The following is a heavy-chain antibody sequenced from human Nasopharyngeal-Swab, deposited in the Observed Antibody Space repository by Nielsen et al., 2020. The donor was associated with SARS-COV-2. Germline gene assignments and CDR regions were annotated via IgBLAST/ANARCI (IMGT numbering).Heavy chain of an antibody. CDR1: GFTVSSNY. CDR3: ARNDAFDI. J-gene: IGHJ3*02. CDR2: ISYDGSNE. V-gene: IGHV3-30-3*01. Sequence: GGSLRLSCAASGFTVSSNYMSWVRQAPGRGLDWVAVISYDGSNEYYADSVKGRFTISRDNSKNTLFLQMNSLRAEDTAVYYCARNDAFDIWGQGTMVTVSS.